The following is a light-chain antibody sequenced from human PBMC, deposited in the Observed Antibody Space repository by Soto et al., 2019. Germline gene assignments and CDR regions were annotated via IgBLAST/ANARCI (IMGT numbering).Light chain of an antibody. V-gene: IGKV1-33*01. CDR1: QDINNY. J-gene: IGKJ5*01. CDR3: HQSDSLPPT. CDR2: DAT. Sequence: IQMTQSPSSLSASVGDRVTITCQASQDINNYLNWYQQKPGKAPKLLIFDATNLETGVPSRFSGSGSRAHFSFTISSLQPEDFATYYCHQSDSLPPTFGQGTLLEIK.